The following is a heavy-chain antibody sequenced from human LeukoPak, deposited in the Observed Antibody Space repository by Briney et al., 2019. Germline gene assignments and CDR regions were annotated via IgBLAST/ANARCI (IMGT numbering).Heavy chain of an antibody. CDR2: ISWDGGGT. Sequence: GGSLRLSCAASGFTFDDYAMHWVRQAPGKGLEWVSLISWDGGGTYYADSVKGRFSISRDNSKNSLYLQMNSLRAEDTALYYCAKDMAAYYYASGNIDYWGQGTLVTVSS. CDR3: AKDMAAYYYASGNIDY. J-gene: IGHJ4*02. CDR1: GFTFDDYA. D-gene: IGHD3-10*01. V-gene: IGHV3-43D*03.